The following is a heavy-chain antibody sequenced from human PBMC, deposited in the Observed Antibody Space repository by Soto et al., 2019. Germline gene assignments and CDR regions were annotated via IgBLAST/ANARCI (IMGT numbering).Heavy chain of an antibody. Sequence: SETLSLTCSVSGGSISHYYWSWIRQSPGKGLEWIGYAYYSGSTDYNPSLKSRVTMAVDTSKNQVSLKLNSVTTADTAVYYCARDRSTYGGGGTGEVKENWYDPWGPGTLVTVSS. D-gene: IGHD3-3*02. CDR2: AYYSGST. CDR3: ARDRSTYGGGGTGEVKENWYDP. V-gene: IGHV4-59*01. CDR1: GGSISHYY. J-gene: IGHJ5*02.